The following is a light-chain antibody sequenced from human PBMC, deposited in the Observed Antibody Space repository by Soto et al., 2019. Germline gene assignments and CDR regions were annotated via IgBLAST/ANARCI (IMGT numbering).Light chain of an antibody. J-gene: IGLJ2*01. V-gene: IGLV1-44*01. CDR1: SSNIGSNP. CDR2: SNN. CDR3: AAWDDSLNGVV. Sequence: QSVLTQPPSASGTPGQRVTISCSRSSSNIGSNPVNWYQQLPGTAPKLLIYSNNQRPSGVPDRFSGSKSGTSASLAISGLQSEDEADYYCAAWDDSLNGVVFGGGTKVTVL.